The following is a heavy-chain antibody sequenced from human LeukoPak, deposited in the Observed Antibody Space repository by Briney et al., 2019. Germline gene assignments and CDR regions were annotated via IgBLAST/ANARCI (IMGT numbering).Heavy chain of an antibody. D-gene: IGHD3-10*01. CDR2: INTNTGNP. Sequence: VSVKVSCKASGYTFTSYAMNWVRQAPGQGLEWMGWINTNTGNPTYAQGFTGRSVFSLDTSVSTAYLQISSLKAEDTAVYYCAREIWFGELFGAFDIWGQGTMVTVSS. CDR1: GYTFTSYA. V-gene: IGHV7-4-1*02. CDR3: AREIWFGELFGAFDI. J-gene: IGHJ3*02.